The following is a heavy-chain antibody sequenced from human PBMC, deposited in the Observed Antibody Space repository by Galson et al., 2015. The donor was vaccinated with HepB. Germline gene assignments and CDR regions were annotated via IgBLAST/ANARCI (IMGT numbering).Heavy chain of an antibody. Sequence: SVKVSCKASGGTFSSYAISWVRQAPGQGLEWMGGIIPIFGTANYAQKFQGRVTITADESTSTAYMELSSLRSEDTAVYYCARALHCSGGSCYSYPYYYYYGMDVGGQRTTVTVSS. CDR2: IIPIFGTA. J-gene: IGHJ6*02. D-gene: IGHD2-15*01. V-gene: IGHV1-69*13. CDR3: ARALHCSGGSCYSYPYYYYYGMDV. CDR1: GGTFSSYA.